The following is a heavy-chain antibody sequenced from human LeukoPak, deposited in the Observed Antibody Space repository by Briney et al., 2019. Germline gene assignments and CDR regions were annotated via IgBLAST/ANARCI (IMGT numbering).Heavy chain of an antibody. V-gene: IGHV4-34*01. CDR1: GGSFSGYY. D-gene: IGHD3-3*01. CDR3: ARFSRFTGYNWFDP. CDR2: INHSGST. J-gene: IGHJ5*02. Sequence: SETLSLTCAVYGGSFSGYYWSWIRQPPGKGLEWIGEINHSGSTNYNPSLKSRVTISVDTSKNQSSLKLSSVTAADTAVYYCARFSRFTGYNWFDPWGQGTLVTVSS.